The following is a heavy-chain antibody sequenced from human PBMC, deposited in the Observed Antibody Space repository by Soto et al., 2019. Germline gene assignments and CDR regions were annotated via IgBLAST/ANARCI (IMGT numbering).Heavy chain of an antibody. CDR2: IPYDGSYK. CDR1: GFSFSSYG. V-gene: IGHV3-30*03. Sequence: QVQLVESGGGVVQPGRSLRVSCAASGFSFSSYGMHWVRQAPGKGLEWVAVIPYDGSYKYYADYVKGRFTISRDNSKNPLYLQINRLRDEDTAVYYCGRPADGFDYWGQGTLVTVSS. D-gene: IGHD6-13*01. J-gene: IGHJ4*02. CDR3: GRPADGFDY.